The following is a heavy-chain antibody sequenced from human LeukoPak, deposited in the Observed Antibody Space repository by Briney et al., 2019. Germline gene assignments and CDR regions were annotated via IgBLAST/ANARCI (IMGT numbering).Heavy chain of an antibody. CDR2: ISWDGDNT. J-gene: IGHJ3*02. D-gene: IGHD3-22*01. CDR3: AKARGLIGGAFDI. CDR1: GFTFDDYL. V-gene: IGHV3-43*01. Sequence: PGGSLRLSCEVSGFTFDDYLMHWVRQAPGKGLEWVSLISWDGDNTYYADSVKGRFTISRDNSKNSLYLQMNSLRTEDTALYYCAKARGLIGGAFDIWGQGTMVTVSS.